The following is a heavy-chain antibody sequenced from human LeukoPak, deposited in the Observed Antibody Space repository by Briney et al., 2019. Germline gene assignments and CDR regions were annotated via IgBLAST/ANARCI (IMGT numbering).Heavy chain of an antibody. V-gene: IGHV4-61*02. Sequence: SETLSLTCTVSGGSISSGSYYWSWFRQPAGKGLERIGRISSSGSTNYNPSLKSRVTISVDTSKNQLFLKLSSVTATDTAVYYCAREAPRPDYWGQGTLVTVSS. CDR1: GGSISSGSYY. CDR3: AREAPRPDY. J-gene: IGHJ4*02. CDR2: ISSSGST.